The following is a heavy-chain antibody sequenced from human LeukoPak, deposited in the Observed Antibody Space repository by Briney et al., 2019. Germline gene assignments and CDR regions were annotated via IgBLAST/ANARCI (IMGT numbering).Heavy chain of an antibody. V-gene: IGHV1-2*02. D-gene: IGHD3-10*01. J-gene: IGHJ4*02. CDR2: INPNSGGT. Sequence: GASVKVSCKSSGYTYTGYYMHWVRQAPGQGLEWMGWINPNSGGTNYAQKFQGRVTMTRDTSISTAYMELSRLRSDDTAVYYCARDYGSGSYGYWGQGTLVTVSS. CDR1: GYTYTGYY. CDR3: ARDYGSGSYGY.